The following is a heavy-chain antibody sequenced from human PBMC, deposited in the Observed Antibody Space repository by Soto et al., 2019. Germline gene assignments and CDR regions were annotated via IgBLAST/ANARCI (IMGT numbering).Heavy chain of an antibody. J-gene: IGHJ4*02. CDR3: ARDDTHLDY. V-gene: IGHV1-3*01. D-gene: IGHD2-15*01. Sequence: ASVKVSCKASGYTFTTYAIHWVRQAPGQRLEWMGWITAGNGNTKYSQKFQGRVTITRDTSTSTAYMGLSSLRSEDTAVYYCARDDTHLDYCGQGTLVTVSS. CDR1: GYTFTTYA. CDR2: ITAGNGNT.